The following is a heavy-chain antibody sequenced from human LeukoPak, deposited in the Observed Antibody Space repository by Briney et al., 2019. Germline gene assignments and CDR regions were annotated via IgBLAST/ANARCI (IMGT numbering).Heavy chain of an antibody. CDR1: GYTFTGYY. V-gene: IGHV1-2*02. D-gene: IGHD3-22*01. Sequence: GASVKVSCKAFGYTFTGYYMHWVRQAPGQGLEWMGWINPNSGGTNYAQKFQGRVTMTRDTSISTAYMELSRLRSDDTAVYYCARDRNYYDSSGYQKAFDYWGQGTLVTVSS. J-gene: IGHJ4*02. CDR3: ARDRNYYDSSGYQKAFDY. CDR2: INPNSGGT.